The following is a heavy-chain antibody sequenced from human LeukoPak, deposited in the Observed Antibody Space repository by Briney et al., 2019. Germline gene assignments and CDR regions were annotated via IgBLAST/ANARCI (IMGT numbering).Heavy chain of an antibody. V-gene: IGHV4-30-2*01. J-gene: IGHJ6*03. D-gene: IGHD1-26*01. CDR2: IYHSGST. CDR1: GGSISSGGYY. Sequence: SETLSLTCTVSGGSISSGGYYWSWIRQPPGKGLEWIGYIYHSGSTYYNPSLKSRVTISVDRSKNQFSLKLSSVTAADTAAYYCARDSPPGSYYYYYYMGVWGKGTTVTVSS. CDR3: ARDSPPGSYYYYYYMGV.